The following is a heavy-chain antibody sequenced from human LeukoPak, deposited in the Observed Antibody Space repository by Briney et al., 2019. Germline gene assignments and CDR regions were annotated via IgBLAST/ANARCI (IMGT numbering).Heavy chain of an antibody. CDR1: GFTFSSFT. CDR2: ISYDGSNK. CDR3: ARVAVAGTAEFDY. Sequence: PGRSLRLSCAASGFTFSSFTMHWVRQAPGKGLEWVALISYDGSNKYYADSVKGRFTISRDNSKNTLYLQMSSLRAEDTAVYYCARVAVAGTAEFDYWGQGTLVTVSS. J-gene: IGHJ4*02. D-gene: IGHD6-19*01. V-gene: IGHV3-30*04.